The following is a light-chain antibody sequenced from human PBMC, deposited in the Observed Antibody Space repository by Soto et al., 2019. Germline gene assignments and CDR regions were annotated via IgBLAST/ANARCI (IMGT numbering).Light chain of an antibody. Sequence: DIVLTQSPGTLSLSPGERATLSCRASQSVSSRYLACYQQKAGQAPRLLIYDASLRATGIPDMFSGSGSGKDFPLTISRLEPEDFAVYYCKQYGSSVTFGGGTKVEIK. J-gene: IGKJ4*01. CDR1: QSVSSRY. CDR3: KQYGSSVT. V-gene: IGKV3-20*01. CDR2: DAS.